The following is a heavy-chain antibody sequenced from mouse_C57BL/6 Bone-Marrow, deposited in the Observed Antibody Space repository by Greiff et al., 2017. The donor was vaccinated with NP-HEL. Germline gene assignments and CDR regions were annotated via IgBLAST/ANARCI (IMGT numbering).Heavy chain of an antibody. CDR3: ARETLGWCAY. CDR2: IYPSDSET. J-gene: IGHJ3*01. V-gene: IGHV1-61*01. CDR1: GYTFTSYW. Sequence: QVQLKQPGAELVRPGSSVKLSCKASGYTFTSYWMDWVKQRPGQGLEWIGNIYPSDSETHYNQKFKDKATLTVDKSSSTAYMQLSSLTSEDSADYYCARETLGWCAYGGQGTLVTVSA.